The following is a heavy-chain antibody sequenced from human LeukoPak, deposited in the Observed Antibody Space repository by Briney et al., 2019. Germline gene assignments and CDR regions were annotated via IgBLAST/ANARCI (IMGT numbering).Heavy chain of an antibody. Sequence: GGSMRLSCAASGFTFSSYAMSWVRQAPGKGLEWVSGISASGGSTDYADSVKGRFTISRDNSKNTLYLQMNSLRAEDTAVHYCAKLCSGGSCYWNYWGQGTLVTVSS. V-gene: IGHV3-23*01. J-gene: IGHJ4*02. CDR1: GFTFSSYA. CDR3: AKLCSGGSCYWNY. D-gene: IGHD2-15*01. CDR2: ISASGGST.